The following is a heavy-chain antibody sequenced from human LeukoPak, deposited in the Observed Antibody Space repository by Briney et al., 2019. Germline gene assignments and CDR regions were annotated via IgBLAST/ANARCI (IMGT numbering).Heavy chain of an antibody. J-gene: IGHJ4*02. D-gene: IGHD1-26*01. CDR3: ARDGALAY. CDR1: RGSMSGYY. V-gene: IGHV4-59*01. Sequence: SETLSHTCTVSRGSMSGYYWSWIRQPPGKGLEWIGYIYHNGNTNYNPSLKSRVTISIDTSKSQFSLRLNSLTAADTAVYYCARDGALAYWGRGTLVTVSS. CDR2: IYHNGNT.